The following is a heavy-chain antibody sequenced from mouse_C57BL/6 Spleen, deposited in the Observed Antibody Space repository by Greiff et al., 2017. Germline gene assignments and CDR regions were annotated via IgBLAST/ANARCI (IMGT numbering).Heavy chain of an antibody. CDR1: GYTFTSYW. CDR2: INPSSGYT. Sequence: QVQLKESGAELAKPGASVKLSCKASGYTFTSYWMHWAKQRPGQGLEWIGYINPSSGYTKYNQKFKDKATLTADKSSSTAYMQLSSLTYEDSAVYYCARTEDYDGFPFAYWGQGTLVTVSA. D-gene: IGHD2-4*01. CDR3: ARTEDYDGFPFAY. V-gene: IGHV1-7*01. J-gene: IGHJ3*01.